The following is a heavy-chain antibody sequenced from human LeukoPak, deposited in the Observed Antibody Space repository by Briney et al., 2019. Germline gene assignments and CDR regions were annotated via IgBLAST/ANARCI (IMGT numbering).Heavy chain of an antibody. Sequence: PSETLSLTCAVYGGSFSGYYWSWIRQPPGKGLEWIGEINHSGSTNYNPSLKSRVTISVDTSKNQFSLKLSSVTAADPAVYYCARGRDFWSVYYTGYYYYYMDVWGKGTTVTVSS. J-gene: IGHJ6*03. CDR2: INHSGST. CDR3: ARGRDFWSVYYTGYYYYYMDV. CDR1: GGSFSGYY. D-gene: IGHD3-3*01. V-gene: IGHV4-34*01.